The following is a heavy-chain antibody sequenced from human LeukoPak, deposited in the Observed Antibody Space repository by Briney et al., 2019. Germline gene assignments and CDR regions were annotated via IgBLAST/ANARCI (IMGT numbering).Heavy chain of an antibody. CDR1: GFTFSSYS. D-gene: IGHD5-24*01. CDR3: ARDRFLDERDGYNYAEGIYFDY. V-gene: IGHV3-21*01. CDR2: ISSSSSYI. Sequence: GGSLRLSCAASGFTFSSYSMNWVRQAPGKGLEWFSSISSSSSYIYYADSVKGRFTISRDNAKNSLYLQMNSLRAEDTDVYYCARDRFLDERDGYNYAEGIYFDYWGQGTLVTVSS. J-gene: IGHJ4*02.